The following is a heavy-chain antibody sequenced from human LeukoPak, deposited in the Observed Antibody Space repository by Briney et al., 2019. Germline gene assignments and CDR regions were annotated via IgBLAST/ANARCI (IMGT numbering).Heavy chain of an antibody. D-gene: IGHD6-13*01. CDR2: ISYDGSNK. CDR1: GFTFSSYA. Sequence: PGRSLRLSCAASGFTFSSYAMHWVRQAPGKGLEWVAVISYDGSNKYYADSVKGRFTISRDNSKNTLYLQMNSLRAEDTAVYYCARNKQQLEAFDYWGQGTLVTVSS. V-gene: IGHV3-30-3*01. CDR3: ARNKQQLEAFDY. J-gene: IGHJ4*02.